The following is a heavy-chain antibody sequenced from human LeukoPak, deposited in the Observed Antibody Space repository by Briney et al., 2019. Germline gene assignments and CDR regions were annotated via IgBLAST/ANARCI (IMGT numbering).Heavy chain of an antibody. Sequence: PSETLSLTCTVSGXSISSSSYYWGWIRQPPGKGLEWIGSIYYSGSTYYNPSLKSRVTISVDTSKNQFSLKLSSVTAADTAVYYCARHYGGYYFDYWGQGTLVTVSS. V-gene: IGHV4-39*01. D-gene: IGHD4-23*01. CDR2: IYYSGST. J-gene: IGHJ4*02. CDR1: GXSISSSSYY. CDR3: ARHYGGYYFDY.